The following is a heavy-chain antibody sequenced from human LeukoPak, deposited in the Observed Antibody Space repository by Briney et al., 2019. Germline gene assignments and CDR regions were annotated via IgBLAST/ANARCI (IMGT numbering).Heavy chain of an antibody. CDR2: ISAYNGNT. J-gene: IGHJ4*02. Sequence: ASVKVSCKASGYTLTSYGISWVRQAPGQGLEWMGWISAYNGNTNYAQKLQGRVTMTTDTSTSTAYMELRSLRSDDTAVYYCARGRSSFGYYYGSGSYFSDYWGQGTLVTVSS. D-gene: IGHD3-10*01. V-gene: IGHV1-18*01. CDR1: GYTLTSYG. CDR3: ARGRSSFGYYYGSGSYFSDY.